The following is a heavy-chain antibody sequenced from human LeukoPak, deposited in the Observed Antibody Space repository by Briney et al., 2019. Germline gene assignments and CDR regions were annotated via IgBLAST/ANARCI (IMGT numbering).Heavy chain of an antibody. V-gene: IGHV3-11*01. CDR3: ARGGAHGMDV. D-gene: IGHD1-26*01. CDR1: GFTFTDYY. J-gene: IGHJ6*02. CDR2: ISGGASDI. Sequence: GGSLRLSCTASGFTFTDYYMTWIRQAPGKGREWVSDISGGASDIFYADSVKGRFTISRGNAKNSVYLQMNSLRAEDTAVYYCARGGAHGMDVWGQGTTVTVSS.